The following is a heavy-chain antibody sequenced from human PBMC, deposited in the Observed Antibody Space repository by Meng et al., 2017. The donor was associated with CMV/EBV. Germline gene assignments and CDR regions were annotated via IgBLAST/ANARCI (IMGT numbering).Heavy chain of an antibody. CDR1: GFTFSSYA. J-gene: IGHJ4*01. Sequence: GESLKISCAASGFTFSSYAMHWVRQAPGKGLEWVAVISYDGSNKYYADSVKGRFTISRDNSKNTVNLQMNSLRAEDTAVYYCTKDSGRGGHLWFRGVDYWGHGTLVTVSS. V-gene: IGHV3-30-3*02. D-gene: IGHD3-10*01. CDR3: TKDSGRGGHLWFRGVDY. CDR2: ISYDGSNK.